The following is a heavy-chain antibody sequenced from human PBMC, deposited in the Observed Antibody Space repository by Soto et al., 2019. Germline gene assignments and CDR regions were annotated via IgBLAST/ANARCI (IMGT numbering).Heavy chain of an antibody. CDR3: AKYHSSGWYLGAFSLGY. D-gene: IGHD6-19*01. J-gene: IGHJ4*02. V-gene: IGHV3-23*01. CDR2: ISGSGGST. CDR1: GFTFSSYA. Sequence: PGGSLRLSCAASGFTFSSYAMSWVRQAPGKGLEWVSAISGSGGSTYYADSVKGRFTISRDNSKNTLYLQMNSLRAEDTAVYYCAKYHSSGWYLGAFSLGYWGQGTLVTVSS.